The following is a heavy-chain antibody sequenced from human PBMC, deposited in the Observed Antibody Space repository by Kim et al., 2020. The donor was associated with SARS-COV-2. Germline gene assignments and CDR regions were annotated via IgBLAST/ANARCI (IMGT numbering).Heavy chain of an antibody. V-gene: IGHV1-18*01. D-gene: IGHD3-3*01. CDR1: GYTFTSYG. CDR2: ISAYNGNT. CDR3: ARDYRYTVFGMVPPFHYYYYMDV. J-gene: IGHJ6*03. Sequence: ASVKVSCKSSGYTFTSYGISWVRQAPGQGLEWMGWISAYNGNTNYAQKLQGRVTMTTDTSTSTAYMELRSLRSDETAVYYCARDYRYTVFGMVPPFHYYYYMDVWGKGTTVTVSS.